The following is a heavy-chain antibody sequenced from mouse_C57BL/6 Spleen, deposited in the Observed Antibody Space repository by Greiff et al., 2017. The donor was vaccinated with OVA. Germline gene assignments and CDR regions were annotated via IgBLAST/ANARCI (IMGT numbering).Heavy chain of an antibody. D-gene: IGHD3-2*02. Sequence: QVQLQQPGAELVRPGSSVKLSCKASGYTFTSYWLDWVKQRPGQGLEWIGNIYPSDSETPYNQKFKDKATLTVDKSSSTAYMHLSSLTSEDSAVYYCAREDSSGLFAYWGQGTLVTVSA. J-gene: IGHJ3*01. CDR2: IYPSDSET. CDR3: AREDSSGLFAY. V-gene: IGHV1-61*01. CDR1: GYTFTSYW.